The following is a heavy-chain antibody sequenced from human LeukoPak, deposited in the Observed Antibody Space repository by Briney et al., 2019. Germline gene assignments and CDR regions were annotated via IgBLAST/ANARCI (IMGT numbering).Heavy chain of an antibody. CDR2: IYHSGYT. CDR3: ARTTMVRGTYYMDV. J-gene: IGHJ6*03. CDR1: GGSISSYY. V-gene: IGHV4-59*01. D-gene: IGHD3-10*01. Sequence: PSETLSLTCTVSGGSISSYYWSWIRQPPGKGLEWIGYIYHSGYTNYNPSLKSRVTISVDTSKNQFSLKLSSVTAADTAVYYCARTTMVRGTYYMDVWGKGTTVTISS.